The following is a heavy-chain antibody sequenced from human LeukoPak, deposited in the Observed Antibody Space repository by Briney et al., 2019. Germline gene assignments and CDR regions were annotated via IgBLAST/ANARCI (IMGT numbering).Heavy chain of an antibody. Sequence: LETLSLTCTVSGGSISSCYWSWIRQPPGKGLEWIGYIYYSGSTNYNPSLKSRVTISVDTSKNQFSLKLSSVTAADTAVYYCARHAPLLQYYFDYWGQGTLVTVSS. V-gene: IGHV4-59*08. CDR1: GGSISSCY. CDR3: ARHAPLLQYYFDY. J-gene: IGHJ4*02. D-gene: IGHD4-11*01. CDR2: IYYSGST.